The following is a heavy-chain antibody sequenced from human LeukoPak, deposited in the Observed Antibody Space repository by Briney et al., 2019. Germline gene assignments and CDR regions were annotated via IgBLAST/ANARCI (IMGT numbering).Heavy chain of an antibody. CDR1: GGSITDYH. CDR3: ARGAGGYRFDH. V-gene: IGHV4-59*01. Sequence: SETLSLTCTVSGGSITDYHWSWIRQPPGMGLEYIGCIYNRGSTFYNPSLKSRVTISTDTSKKQFSLKLTSVTAADTAVYYCARGAGGYRFDHWGQGTLVTVSS. D-gene: IGHD1-1*01. J-gene: IGHJ5*02. CDR2: IYNRGST.